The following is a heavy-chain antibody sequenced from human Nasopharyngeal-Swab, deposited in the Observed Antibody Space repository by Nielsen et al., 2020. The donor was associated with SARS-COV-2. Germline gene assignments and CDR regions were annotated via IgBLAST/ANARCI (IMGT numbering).Heavy chain of an antibody. V-gene: IGHV4-30-4*08. D-gene: IGHD3-9*01. CDR2: IYYSGDT. Sequence: SETLSLTCAVSGVFISRGGAYWSWLRQPPGKGLEWIGYIYYSGDTDYNPALQSPVSISAYTSRNQFSLKLTSVTAADTAVYYCARTLYDIVTDQYEGYDTWGPGILVTVSS. CDR1: GVFISRGGAY. CDR3: ARTLYDIVTDQYEGYDT. J-gene: IGHJ5*02.